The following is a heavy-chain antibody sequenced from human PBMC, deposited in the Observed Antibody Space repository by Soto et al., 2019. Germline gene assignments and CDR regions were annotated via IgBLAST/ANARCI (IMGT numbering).Heavy chain of an antibody. CDR1: GFTFSTYW. D-gene: IGHD7-27*01. J-gene: IGHJ4*02. CDR3: ARDLAGVDDS. CDR2: VNPDGTTT. Sequence: GSLRLSCAASGFTFSTYWMHWVRQVPGKGLVWVSRVNPDGTTTNYAASVKGRFTISRDNAKNTLHLQMNILRVDDTAVYFCARDLAGVDDSWGQGTLVTVSS. V-gene: IGHV3-74*01.